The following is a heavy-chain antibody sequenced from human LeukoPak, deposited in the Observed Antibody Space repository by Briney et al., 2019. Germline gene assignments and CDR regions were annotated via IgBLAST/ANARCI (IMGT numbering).Heavy chain of an antibody. CDR1: GFTFSSYE. Sequence: TGGSLRLSCAASGFTFSSYEKNWVRQAPGKGLEWVSYISSSGSTIYYADSVKGRFTISRDNAKNSLYLQMNSLRAEDTAVYYCASRGYSYGPYGMDVWGQGTTVTVSS. D-gene: IGHD5-18*01. CDR2: ISSSGSTI. J-gene: IGHJ6*02. CDR3: ASRGYSYGPYGMDV. V-gene: IGHV3-48*03.